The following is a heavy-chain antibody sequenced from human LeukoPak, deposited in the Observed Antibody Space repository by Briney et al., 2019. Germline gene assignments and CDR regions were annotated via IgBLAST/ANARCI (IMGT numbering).Heavy chain of an antibody. J-gene: IGHJ4*02. CDR1: GGSFSGYY. CDR3: ASPLDFDY. V-gene: IGHV4-34*01. D-gene: IGHD3-3*02. CDR2: INHSGST. Sequence: PSETLSLTCAVYGGSFSGYYWSWIRQPPGKGLEWIGEINHSGSTNYNPSLKSRVTISVDTSKNQFSLKLSSVTAADTAVYYCASPLDFDYWGQGTLVTVSS.